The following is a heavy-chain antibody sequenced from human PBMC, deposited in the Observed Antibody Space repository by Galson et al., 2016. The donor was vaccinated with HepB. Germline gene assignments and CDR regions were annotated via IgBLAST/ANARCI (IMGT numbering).Heavy chain of an antibody. CDR2: IFYSGFT. CDR1: GGAISSDDYC. V-gene: IGHV4-31*03. J-gene: IGHJ4*02. CDR3: AMEHVTMDRGGGNYFDY. Sequence: TLSLTCTVSGGAISSDDYCWSWIRQHPGKGPEWIGYIFYSGFTYYSPSLESRVTMSIDTSQTQFSLKLRSVTASDTAIYYCAMEHVTMDRGGGNYFDYWGQGTLVTVSS. D-gene: IGHD4/OR15-4a*01.